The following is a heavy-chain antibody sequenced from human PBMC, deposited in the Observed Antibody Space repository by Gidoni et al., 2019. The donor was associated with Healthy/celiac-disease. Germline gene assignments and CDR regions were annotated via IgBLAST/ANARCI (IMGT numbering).Heavy chain of an antibody. Sequence: QVQLVQSGAEVKKPGASVTVSCKDSGYTFTSCGISWVRQAPGQGLEWMGWISASNGNTNYAQKLQGRVTMTHDKPPSTAYMELRSLRSVDTAVDYCARDFPIALYYYYGMDVWGQGTTVTVSS. V-gene: IGHV1-18*01. CDR3: ARDFPIALYYYYGMDV. D-gene: IGHD6-13*01. J-gene: IGHJ6*02. CDR2: ISASNGNT. CDR1: GYTFTSCG.